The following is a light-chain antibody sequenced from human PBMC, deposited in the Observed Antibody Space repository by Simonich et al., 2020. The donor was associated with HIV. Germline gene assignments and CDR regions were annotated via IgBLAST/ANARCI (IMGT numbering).Light chain of an antibody. CDR1: QAISNS. CDR2: AAS. J-gene: IGKJ3*01. CDR3: QQYDNLPFT. V-gene: IGKV1-NL1*01. Sequence: DIQMTQSPSSLSASVGDRVTITCRASQAISNSLAWYQQKPGKAPKLLLFAASRLESGVPSRFSGSGSGTDYTLTISSLQPEDFATYYCQQYDNLPFTFGPGTKVDIK.